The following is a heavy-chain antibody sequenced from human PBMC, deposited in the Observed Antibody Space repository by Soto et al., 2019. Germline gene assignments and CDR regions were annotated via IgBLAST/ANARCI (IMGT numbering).Heavy chain of an antibody. J-gene: IGHJ6*02. Sequence: QVQLQESGPGLVKPSGTLSLTCAVSGGSISSSYWWTWVRQPPGKGLEWIGEIYHSGNTNYNPSLRSRVTISVDQSKNQFSLKLTSVTAADTAVYYCARSPDSSGYYPRRYYYGMDVWGQGPTVNVSS. V-gene: IGHV4-4*02. CDR2: IYHSGNT. CDR3: ARSPDSSGYYPRRYYYGMDV. D-gene: IGHD3-22*01. CDR1: GGSISSSYW.